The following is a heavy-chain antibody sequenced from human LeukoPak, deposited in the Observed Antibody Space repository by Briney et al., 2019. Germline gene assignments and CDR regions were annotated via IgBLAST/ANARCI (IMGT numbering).Heavy chain of an antibody. D-gene: IGHD6-6*01. Sequence: PSETLSLTCTVSGYSITSAYYWAWIRQPPGKGLEWIGSFFLKGSTYYNPSLKSRVTISVDPSKNQFSLKLSSVTAADTAVYYCARMRSIQDYWGQGTLVTVSS. CDR3: ARMRSIQDY. CDR1: GYSITSAYY. J-gene: IGHJ4*02. V-gene: IGHV4-38-2*02. CDR2: FFLKGST.